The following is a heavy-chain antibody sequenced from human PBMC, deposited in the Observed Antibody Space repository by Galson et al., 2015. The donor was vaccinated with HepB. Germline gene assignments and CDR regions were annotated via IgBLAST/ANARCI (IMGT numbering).Heavy chain of an antibody. CDR3: AKDAYSYGHGGFDY. CDR1: GFTFDGYA. D-gene: IGHD5-18*01. Sequence: SLRLSCAASGFTFDGYAMHWVRQASGKGLEWVSGINWRSGDIGYADSVKGRFAISRDNAKNSLYLQMNSLRVEDRAFYYCAKDAYSYGHGGFDYWGQGTLVTVAS. CDR2: INWRSGDI. V-gene: IGHV3-9*01. J-gene: IGHJ4*02.